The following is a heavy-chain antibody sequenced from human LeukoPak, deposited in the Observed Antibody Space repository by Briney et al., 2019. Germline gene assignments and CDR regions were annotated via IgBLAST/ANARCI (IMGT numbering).Heavy chain of an antibody. CDR3: ARDQDYYDSSGSDY. J-gene: IGHJ4*02. V-gene: IGHV1-18*01. D-gene: IGHD3-22*01. CDR1: GYTFTSYG. Sequence: ASVKVSCKASGYTFTSYGISWVRQAPGQGLEWMGWISAYNGNTNYAQKLQGRVTMTTDTSTSTAYMELRSLRSDDTAVYYCARDQDYYDSSGSDYWAREPWSPSPQ. CDR2: ISAYNGNT.